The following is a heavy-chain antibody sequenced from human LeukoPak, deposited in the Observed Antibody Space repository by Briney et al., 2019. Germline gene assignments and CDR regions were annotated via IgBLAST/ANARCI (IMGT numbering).Heavy chain of an antibody. J-gene: IGHJ4*02. CDR2: LYTGGTT. D-gene: IGHD5-24*01. Sequence: PGGSLRLTWAASGFTVSNNYMSWVRQAPGKGLEWVSILYTGGTTYYEDSVKGRFTISRDNSKNTLYLEMNSLRAEDTAVYYCARDGDGYNFGSDYWGQGTLVTVSS. CDR3: ARDGDGYNFGSDY. V-gene: IGHV3-66*01. CDR1: GFTVSNNY.